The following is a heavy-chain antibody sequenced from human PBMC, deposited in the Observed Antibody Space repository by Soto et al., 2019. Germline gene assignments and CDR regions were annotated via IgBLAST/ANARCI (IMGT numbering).Heavy chain of an antibody. Sequence: EASVKVSCKASGYTFTSYGISWVRQAPGQGLEWMGWISAYNGNTNYAQKLQGRVTMTTDTSTSTAYMELRSLRPDDTAVYYCARGYYDSSGYYWGDAFDIWGQGTMVTVSS. CDR1: GYTFTSYG. V-gene: IGHV1-18*04. CDR3: ARGYYDSSGYYWGDAFDI. J-gene: IGHJ3*02. CDR2: ISAYNGNT. D-gene: IGHD3-22*01.